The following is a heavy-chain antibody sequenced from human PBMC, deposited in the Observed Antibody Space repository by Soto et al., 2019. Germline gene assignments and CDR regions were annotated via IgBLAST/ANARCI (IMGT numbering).Heavy chain of an antibody. CDR3: AKDRLAERRQYPYYFDY. V-gene: IGHV3-23*01. Sequence: EVQLLESGGGLVQPGGSLRLSCAASGFTFSSYAMSWVRQAPEKGLEWVSAISGSGGSTYYADSVKGRFTISRDNSKNTLYLQMNSLRAEDTAVYYCAKDRLAERRQYPYYFDYWGQGTLVTVSS. CDR2: ISGSGGST. D-gene: IGHD1-1*01. CDR1: GFTFSSYA. J-gene: IGHJ4*02.